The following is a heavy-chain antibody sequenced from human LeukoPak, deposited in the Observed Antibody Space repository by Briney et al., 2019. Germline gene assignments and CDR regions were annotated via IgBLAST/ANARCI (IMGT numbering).Heavy chain of an antibody. CDR3: AKVRDARDWYKDAFDV. Sequence: GGSLRLSCAASGFTFSSYAMSWVRQAPGKGLEWVSAITGTGGSTYYVASVKGRFTVSRDNSRNTLYLQMSSLRAEDSAMYYCAKVRDARDWYKDAFDVWGQGTRVTVSS. V-gene: IGHV3-23*01. CDR2: ITGTGGST. CDR1: GFTFSSYA. J-gene: IGHJ3*01. D-gene: IGHD3/OR15-3a*01.